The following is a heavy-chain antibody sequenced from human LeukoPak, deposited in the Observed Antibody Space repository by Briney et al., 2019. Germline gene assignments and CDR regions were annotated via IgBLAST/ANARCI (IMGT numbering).Heavy chain of an antibody. CDR2: INPNSGGT. V-gene: IGHV1-2*02. CDR3: ARDFRALLRYFDWFLSP. D-gene: IGHD3-9*01. J-gene: IGHJ5*02. Sequence: ASVKVSCKASGYTFTGYYMHWVRQAPGLGLEWMGWINPNSGGTNYAQKFQGRVTMTRDTSISTAYMELSRLRSDDTAMYYCARDFRALLRYFDWFLSPWGQGTLVTVSS. CDR1: GYTFTGYY.